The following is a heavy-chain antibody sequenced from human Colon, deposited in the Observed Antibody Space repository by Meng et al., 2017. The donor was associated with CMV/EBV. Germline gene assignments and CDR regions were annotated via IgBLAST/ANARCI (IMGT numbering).Heavy chain of an antibody. D-gene: IGHD1-26*01. Sequence: SVDIVSSYNVAWHWIRQYPSTVLNWLGRTYYRSQWSTDYAVSLRSRINIKADTAKNQFSLQLNSVTPEDTAMYYCARVISSIGIIDYWGQGSLVTVSS. CDR3: ARVISSIGIIDY. CDR2: TYYRSQWST. J-gene: IGHJ4*02. V-gene: IGHV6-1*01. CDR1: VDIVSSYNVA.